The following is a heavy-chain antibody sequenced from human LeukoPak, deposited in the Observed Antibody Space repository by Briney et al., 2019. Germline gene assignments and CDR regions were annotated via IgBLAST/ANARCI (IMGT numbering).Heavy chain of an antibody. D-gene: IGHD6-19*01. J-gene: IGHJ4*02. V-gene: IGHV4-39*01. Sequence: SETLSLTCTVSGGSISSSSYYWGWIRQPPGKGLEWIGSIYYSGSTYYNPSLKSRVTISVDTSKNQFSLKLSSVTAADTAVYYCARYLSSGWSDYWGQGTLVTVSS. CDR3: ARYLSSGWSDY. CDR1: GGSISSSSYY. CDR2: IYYSGST.